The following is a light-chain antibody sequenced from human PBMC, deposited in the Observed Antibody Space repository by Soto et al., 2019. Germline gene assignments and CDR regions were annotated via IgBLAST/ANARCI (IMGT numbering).Light chain of an antibody. V-gene: IGLV1-44*01. CDR2: SNN. J-gene: IGLJ2*01. Sequence: QSVLTQPPSASGTPGQRVTISCSGSSSNIGSNTVNWYQQLPGTAPKLLIYSNNQRPTGGPYRFSGSKSGTPASLAISGLQSEDEADYYCAAWDDSLNGVVFGGGTKVTVL. CDR3: AAWDDSLNGVV. CDR1: SSNIGSNT.